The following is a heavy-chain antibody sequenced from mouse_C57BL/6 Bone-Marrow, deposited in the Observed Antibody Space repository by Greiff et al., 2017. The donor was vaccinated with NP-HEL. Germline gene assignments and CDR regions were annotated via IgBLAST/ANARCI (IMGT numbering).Heavy chain of an antibody. CDR1: GYTFTDYE. V-gene: IGHV1-15*01. J-gene: IGHJ1*03. Sequence: QVQLKESGAELVRPGASVTLSCKASGYTFTDYEMHWVKQTPVHGLEWIGAIDPETGGTAYNQKFKGKAILTADKSSSTAYMELRSLTSEDSAVYYCTRWLLVRYFDVWGTGTTVTVSS. D-gene: IGHD2-3*01. CDR2: IDPETGGT. CDR3: TRWLLVRYFDV.